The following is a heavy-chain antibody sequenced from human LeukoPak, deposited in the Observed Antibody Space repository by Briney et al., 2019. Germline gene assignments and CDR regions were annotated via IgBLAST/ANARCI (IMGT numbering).Heavy chain of an antibody. CDR3: ARVPSNSSSWSLFDY. V-gene: IGHV1-2*02. J-gene: IGHJ4*02. D-gene: IGHD6-13*01. Sequence: ASVEVSCKASGYTFTGYYMHWVRQAPGQGLEWMGWINPNSGGTNYAQKFQGRVTMTRDTSISTAYMELSRLRSDDTAVYYCARVPSNSSSWSLFDYWGQGTLITVSS. CDR2: INPNSGGT. CDR1: GYTFTGYY.